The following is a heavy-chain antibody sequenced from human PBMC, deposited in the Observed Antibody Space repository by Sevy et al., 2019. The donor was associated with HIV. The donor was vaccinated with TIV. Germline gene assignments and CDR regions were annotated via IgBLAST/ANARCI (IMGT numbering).Heavy chain of an antibody. Sequence: GGSLRLSCAASGFTFSSYWMSWVRQAPGKGLEWVTYISSRGSTIYYADSVKGRFTISRDNAKNSLYLQMNSLRAEDTAVYYCARVRYTYGSYYFDYWGQGTLVTVSS. J-gene: IGHJ4*02. V-gene: IGHV3-48*04. CDR1: GFTFSSYW. CDR3: ARVRYTYGSYYFDY. D-gene: IGHD5-18*01. CDR2: ISSRGSTI.